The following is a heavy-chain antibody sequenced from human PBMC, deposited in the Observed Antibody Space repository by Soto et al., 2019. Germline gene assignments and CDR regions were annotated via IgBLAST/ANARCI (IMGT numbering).Heavy chain of an antibody. CDR3: VRGYHSFDL. J-gene: IGHJ3*01. D-gene: IGHD2-2*01. V-gene: IGHV3-72*01. CDR2: SRNKLNSYTT. CDR1: GFTLSDHY. Sequence: GGSLRLSCAASGFTLSDHYMDWVRQAPGKGLEWVGRSRNKLNSYTTVYAASVKGRFSISRDDSENSLYLQMNNLKTEDTAVYYCVRGYHSFDLWGQGTMVTVSS.